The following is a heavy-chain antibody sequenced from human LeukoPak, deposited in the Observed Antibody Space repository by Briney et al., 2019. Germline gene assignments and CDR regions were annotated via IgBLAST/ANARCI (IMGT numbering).Heavy chain of an antibody. J-gene: IGHJ5*02. CDR3: ARGSLEMFDWFDP. D-gene: IGHD5-24*01. Sequence: PSETLSLTCTVSGGSISSGSYYWSWIRQPAGKGLEWIGRIYTSGSTNYNPSLKSRVTISVDTSKNQFSLKLSSVTAAGTAVYYCARGSLEMFDWFDPWGQGTLVTVSS. V-gene: IGHV4-61*02. CDR2: IYTSGST. CDR1: GGSISSGSYY.